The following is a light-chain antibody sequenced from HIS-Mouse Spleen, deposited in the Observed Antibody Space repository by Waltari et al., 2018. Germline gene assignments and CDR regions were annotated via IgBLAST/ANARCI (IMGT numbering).Light chain of an antibody. Sequence: QSALTQPASVSVSPGQPITISCTGTSSHVGSYNLVSWYQHHPGKAPKLMIYEGTKRPSGVSNRFSGSKSGNTASLTISGLQAEDEADYYCCSYAGSSTWVFGGGTKLTVL. V-gene: IGLV2-23*01. CDR1: SSHVGSYNL. CDR3: CSYAGSSTWV. J-gene: IGLJ3*02. CDR2: EGT.